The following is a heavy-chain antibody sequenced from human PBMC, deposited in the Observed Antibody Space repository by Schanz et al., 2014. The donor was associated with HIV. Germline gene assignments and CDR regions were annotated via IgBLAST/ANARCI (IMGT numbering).Heavy chain of an antibody. CDR1: GYTFTGYY. CDR3: ARAAFSSEYYYGMDV. Sequence: QVQLAQSGAQVRKPGASVKVSCKASGYTFTGYYMHWVRQAPGQGLEWMGWINPNSGGTNYAQKLQGRVTMTTDTSTSTAYMELRSLRSDDTAVYYCARAAFSSEYYYGMDVWGQGTTVTVSS. V-gene: IGHV1-2*02. J-gene: IGHJ6*02. CDR2: INPNSGGT. D-gene: IGHD3-3*02.